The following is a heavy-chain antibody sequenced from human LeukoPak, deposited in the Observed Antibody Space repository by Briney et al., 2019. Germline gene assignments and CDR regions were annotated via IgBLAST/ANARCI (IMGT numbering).Heavy chain of an antibody. J-gene: IGHJ4*02. V-gene: IGHV4-59*12. CDR1: GGSISSYY. Sequence: ASETLSLTCSVSGGSISSYYWSWIRQPPGKGLEWIGYIYYSGSTNYNPSLKSRVTISVDTSKNQFSLKLSSVTAADTAVYYCATSIAAFSWFDYWGQGTLVTVSS. CDR2: IYYSGST. D-gene: IGHD6-6*01. CDR3: ATSIAAFSWFDY.